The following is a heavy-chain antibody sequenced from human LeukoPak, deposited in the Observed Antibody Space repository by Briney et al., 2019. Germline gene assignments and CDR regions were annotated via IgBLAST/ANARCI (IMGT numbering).Heavy chain of an antibody. CDR2: ISGSGGDS. V-gene: IGHV3-23*01. Sequence: PGGSLRLSCAASGFTFSSYAMSWVRQAPGKGLEWVSAISGSGGDSYSADSAKGRFTISRDNSKNTLYLQVNSLRAEDTAVYYCTKYDSFDHYYDSSGRFDCWGQGTLVTVSS. CDR1: GFTFSSYA. CDR3: TKYDSFDHYYDSSGRFDC. J-gene: IGHJ4*02. D-gene: IGHD3-22*01.